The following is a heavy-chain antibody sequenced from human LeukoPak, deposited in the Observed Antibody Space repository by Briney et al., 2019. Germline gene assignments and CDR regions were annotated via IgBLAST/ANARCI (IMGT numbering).Heavy chain of an antibody. Sequence: GSSVKVSCKASGGTFSSYAISWVRQAPGQGLEWMGRIIPILGIANYAQKFQGRVTVTADKSTSTAYMELSSLRSEDTAVYYCARDLYGDYGARSADFDYWGQGTLVTVSS. V-gene: IGHV1-69*04. CDR1: GGTFSSYA. J-gene: IGHJ4*02. CDR2: IIPILGIA. CDR3: ARDLYGDYGARSADFDY. D-gene: IGHD4-17*01.